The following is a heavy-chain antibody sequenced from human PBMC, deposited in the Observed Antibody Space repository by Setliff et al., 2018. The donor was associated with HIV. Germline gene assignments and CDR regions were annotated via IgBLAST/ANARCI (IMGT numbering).Heavy chain of an antibody. V-gene: IGHV3-7*03. CDR3: ARWNWARFDY. J-gene: IGHJ4*02. CDR1: GFPFSGHW. D-gene: IGHD1-1*01. CDR2: IKQNGSEK. Sequence: GESLRLSCAASGFPFSGHWMSWVRQAPGKGLEWVANIKQNGSEKDYVDSVKGRFTISRDNAKNSLYLQMNSLRAEDTAVYYCARWNWARFDYWGQGIPVTVSS.